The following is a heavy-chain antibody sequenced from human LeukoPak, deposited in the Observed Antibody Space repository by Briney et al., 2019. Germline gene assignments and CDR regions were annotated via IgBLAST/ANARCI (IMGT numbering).Heavy chain of an antibody. Sequence: PVGSLRPSCAASGFTVSSNYMSWVRQAPGKGLEWVSVIHSDGSTFYADSVKGRFTISRDNSKNTLYLQMNSLRAEDTAVYYCARERGYTYGTSLYYFDYWGQGTLVTVSS. J-gene: IGHJ4*02. V-gene: IGHV3-53*01. CDR2: IHSDGST. CDR3: ARERGYTYGTSLYYFDY. CDR1: GFTVSSNY. D-gene: IGHD5-18*01.